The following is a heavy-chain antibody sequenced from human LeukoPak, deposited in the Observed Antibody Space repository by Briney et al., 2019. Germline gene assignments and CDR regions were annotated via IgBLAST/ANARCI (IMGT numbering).Heavy chain of an antibody. CDR3: AKRVVVIKGWETFDY. D-gene: IGHD3-22*01. CDR2: ISGSGGST. CDR1: GFTFSSYA. Sequence: GGSLRLSCAASGFTFSSYAMSWVRQAPGKGLEWVSAISGSGGSTYYADSVKGRFTISRDNSKNTLYLQMNSLRAEDTAVYYCAKRVVVIKGWETFDYWGQGTLVTVSS. V-gene: IGHV3-23*01. J-gene: IGHJ4*02.